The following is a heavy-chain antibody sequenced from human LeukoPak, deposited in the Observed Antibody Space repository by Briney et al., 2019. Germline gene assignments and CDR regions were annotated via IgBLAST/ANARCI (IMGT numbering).Heavy chain of an antibody. V-gene: IGHV4-4*07. CDR2: IYTSGST. Sequence: SETLSLTRTVSGGSISSYYWSWIRQPAGKGLEWIGRIYTSGSTNYNPSLKSRVTISVDTSKNQFSLKLSSVTAADTAVYYCARGYSSSWYRESTIWFDPWGQGTLVTVSS. CDR1: GGSISSYY. CDR3: ARGYSSSWYRESTIWFDP. J-gene: IGHJ5*02. D-gene: IGHD6-13*01.